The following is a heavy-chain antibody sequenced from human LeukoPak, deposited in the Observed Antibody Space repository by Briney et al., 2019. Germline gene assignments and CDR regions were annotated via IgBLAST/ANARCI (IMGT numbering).Heavy chain of an antibody. D-gene: IGHD6-19*01. CDR1: GFTFSSYS. CDR2: ISSSSSTI. Sequence: PGGSLRLSCAASGFTFSSYSMNWVRQAPGKGLEWVSYISSSSSTIYYADSVKGRFTISRDNAKNSLYLQMNSPRAEDTAVYYCARDLDSSGWRRDRPPRGVDYWGQGTLVTVSS. V-gene: IGHV3-48*01. CDR3: ARDLDSSGWRRDRPPRGVDY. J-gene: IGHJ4*02.